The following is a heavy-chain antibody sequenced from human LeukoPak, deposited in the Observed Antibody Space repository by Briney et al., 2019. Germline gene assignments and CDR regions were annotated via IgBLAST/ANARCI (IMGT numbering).Heavy chain of an antibody. D-gene: IGHD5-18*01. Sequence: AGGSLRLSCAASGFTFSSYSMNWVRQAPGKGLEWVAFIRYDGSNKYYADSVKGRFTISRDNSKNTLYPQMNSLRAEDTAVYYCAKDLVSLWLASDHSYWGQGTLVTVSS. CDR3: AKDLVSLWLASDHSY. V-gene: IGHV3-30*02. CDR1: GFTFSSYS. CDR2: IRYDGSNK. J-gene: IGHJ4*02.